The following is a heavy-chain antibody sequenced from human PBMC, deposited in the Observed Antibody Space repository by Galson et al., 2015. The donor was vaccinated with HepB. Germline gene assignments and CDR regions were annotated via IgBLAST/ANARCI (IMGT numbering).Heavy chain of an antibody. CDR1: GYSFTSYF. J-gene: IGHJ4*02. CDR2: IDPSGGRT. D-gene: IGHD5-18*01. Sequence: SVKVSCKASGYSFTSYFIHWVRQAPGAGLEWMALIDPSGGRTEYARKFQGRVTVTRDTSTSTVYMDLSSLKSEDTAVYYCAREVGGYSFGYGYYFDFWGQGTLVTVSS. V-gene: IGHV1-46*01. CDR3: AREVGGYSFGYGYYFDF.